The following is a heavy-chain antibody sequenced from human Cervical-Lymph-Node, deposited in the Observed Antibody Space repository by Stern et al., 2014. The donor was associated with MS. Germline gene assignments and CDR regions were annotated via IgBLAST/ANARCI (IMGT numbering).Heavy chain of an antibody. J-gene: IGHJ4*02. CDR1: GFTFDDYA. D-gene: IGHD3-3*01. Sequence: QLVESGGGLVQPGRSLRLSCAASGFTFDDYAMHWVRQAPGKGLEWVSGITWNSVSVGYADSVKGRFTICRDNAKNSLYLQMNSLRGDDTALYYCAKGSGGSGYYPVALDYWGQGTLVSVSS. CDR2: ITWNSVSV. CDR3: AKGSGGSGYYPVALDY. V-gene: IGHV3-9*01.